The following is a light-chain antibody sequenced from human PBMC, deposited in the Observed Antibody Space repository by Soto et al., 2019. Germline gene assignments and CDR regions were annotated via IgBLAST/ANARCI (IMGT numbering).Light chain of an antibody. CDR2: DAS. V-gene: IGKV1-5*01. Sequence: DLQMTQSPSTLSASVGDRVTITCRASQSIGGWLAWYQQKPGKAPKLLIYDASGLESGVPSRFSGSGSGTEFTLTISSLQPEDFATYYCQQYNSYSPYTFGQGTNLEIK. CDR1: QSIGGW. J-gene: IGKJ2*01. CDR3: QQYNSYSPYT.